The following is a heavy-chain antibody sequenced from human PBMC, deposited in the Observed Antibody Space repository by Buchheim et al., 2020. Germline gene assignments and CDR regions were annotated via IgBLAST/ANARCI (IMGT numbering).Heavy chain of an antibody. Sequence: EVQLVESGGGLVQPGGSLRLSCAASGFTFSSYWMHWVRQAPGKGLVWVSRINSDGSSTSYADSVKGRFTISRDNAKNKLYLQMNSLRAEDTAVYYCARDGRDYDFWSGYYPWDYYYYGMDVWGQGTT. D-gene: IGHD3-3*01. V-gene: IGHV3-74*01. CDR3: ARDGRDYDFWSGYYPWDYYYYGMDV. J-gene: IGHJ6*02. CDR2: INSDGSST. CDR1: GFTFSSYW.